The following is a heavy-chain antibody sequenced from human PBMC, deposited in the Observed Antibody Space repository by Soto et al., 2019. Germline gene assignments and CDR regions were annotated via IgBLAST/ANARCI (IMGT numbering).Heavy chain of an antibody. D-gene: IGHD5-18*01. Sequence: QAQLVESGGGVVQPGRSLRLSCAASGFAFSSYGMHWVRQAPGKGLEWVAVISYDGSLQHYADSVKGRFTISRDNSKNMVLLKTSTLRAEDTAVYYCVSDRGYGHASVPYSWGQGTLVSVSS. CDR3: VSDRGYGHASVPYS. CDR1: GFAFSSYG. V-gene: IGHV3-30*03. CDR2: ISYDGSLQ. J-gene: IGHJ4*02.